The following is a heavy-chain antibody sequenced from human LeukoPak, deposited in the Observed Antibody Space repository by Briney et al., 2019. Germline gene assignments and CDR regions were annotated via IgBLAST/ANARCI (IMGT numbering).Heavy chain of an antibody. CDR1: GFTFSKAW. Sequence: GGSLRLSCAASGFTFSKAWMTWVRQAPGKGLEWVGRIKSKTAGGTTDYAAPVKGRFTISRDDSKNTLYLEMNSLKTEDTAVYYCTTGESVVGTTIHVRWADWGQGTLVTVSS. V-gene: IGHV3-15*01. D-gene: IGHD2-21*02. CDR3: TTGESVVGTTIHVRWAD. CDR2: IKSKTAGGTT. J-gene: IGHJ4*02.